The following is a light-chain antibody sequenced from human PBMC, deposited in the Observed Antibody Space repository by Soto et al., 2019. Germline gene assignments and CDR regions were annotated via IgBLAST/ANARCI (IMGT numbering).Light chain of an antibody. V-gene: IGKV3-11*01. CDR1: QSVSSY. J-gene: IGKJ5*01. Sequence: IVMTPVPATLSLSPGERATPSCRASQSVSSYLAWYQQKPGQAPRLLIYDASNRATGIPARFSGSGSGTDFTLTISSLEPEDFAVYYCQQRSNWPITFGQGTRLEIK. CDR2: DAS. CDR3: QQRSNWPIT.